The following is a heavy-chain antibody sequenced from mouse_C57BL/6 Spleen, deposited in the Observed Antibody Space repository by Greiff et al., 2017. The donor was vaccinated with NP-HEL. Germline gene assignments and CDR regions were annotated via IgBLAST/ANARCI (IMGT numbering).Heavy chain of an antibody. J-gene: IGHJ4*01. D-gene: IGHD2-4*01. CDR2: IYPGSGNT. CDR1: GYSFTSYY. V-gene: IGHV1-66*01. CDR3: APYYDAMDY. Sequence: VQLQESGPELVKPGASVKISCKASGYSFTSYYIHWVKQRPGQGLEWIGWIYPGSGNTKYNEKFKGKATLTADTSSSTAYMQLSSLTSEDSAVYYCAPYYDAMDYWGQGTSVTVSS.